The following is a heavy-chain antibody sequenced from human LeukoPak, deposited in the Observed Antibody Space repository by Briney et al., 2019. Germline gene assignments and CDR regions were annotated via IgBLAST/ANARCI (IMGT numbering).Heavy chain of an antibody. CDR1: GYTFTSYA. Sequence: ASVKVSCKASGYTFTSYATHWVRQAPGQRLEWMGWINAGNGNTKYSQKFQGRVTITRDTSASTAYMELSSLRSEDTAVYYCARTPNWNYYFDYWGQGTLVTVSS. CDR3: ARTPNWNYYFDY. J-gene: IGHJ4*02. D-gene: IGHD1-7*01. V-gene: IGHV1-3*01. CDR2: INAGNGNT.